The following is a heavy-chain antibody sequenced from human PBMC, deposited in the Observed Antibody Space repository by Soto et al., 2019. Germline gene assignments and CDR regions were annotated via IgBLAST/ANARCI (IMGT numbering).Heavy chain of an antibody. D-gene: IGHD3-10*01. CDR3: ARDGGLGRTATTYYYYGMDV. J-gene: IGHJ6*02. CDR1: GYTFTSYG. Sequence: ASVKVSCKASGYTFTSYGISWVRQAPGQGLEWMGWISAYNGNTNYSQKFQGRVTITRDTSASTAYMELSSLRSEDTAVYYCARDGGLGRTATTYYYYGMDVWGQGTTVTVSS. V-gene: IGHV1-18*01. CDR2: ISAYNGNT.